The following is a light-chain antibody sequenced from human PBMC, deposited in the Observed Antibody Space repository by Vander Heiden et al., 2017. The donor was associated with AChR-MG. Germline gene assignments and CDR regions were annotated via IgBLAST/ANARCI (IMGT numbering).Light chain of an antibody. CDR2: LGS. CDR1: QSLLHENGYIY. V-gene: IGKV2-28*01. J-gene: IGKJ1*01. CDR3: MQDLETQT. Sequence: DIVLTQSPLSLPVTPGEPASISCRSSQSLLHENGYIYLDWYLQKPGQSPQLLIYLGSNRASGVPGRFSGSATGTDFTLKISRVEAEDVGLYYCMQDLETQTFGQGTRVDIK.